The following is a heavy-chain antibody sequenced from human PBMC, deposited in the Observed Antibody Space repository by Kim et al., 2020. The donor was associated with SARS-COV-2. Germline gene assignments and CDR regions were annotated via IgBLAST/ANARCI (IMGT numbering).Heavy chain of an antibody. D-gene: IGHD3-3*01. J-gene: IGHJ4*02. V-gene: IGHV1-2*02. Sequence: ASVKVSCKASGYTFSGYYLHFVRQAPGQGLEWMAWINPHSGGTNFQHKFQDKINLTRDASINTAYLELGGLNFGDTAMYFCARGAPLFGAPIMGLDNWGPGSLVIVSS. CDR1: GYTFSGYY. CDR3: ARGAPLFGAPIMGLDN. CDR2: INPHSGGT.